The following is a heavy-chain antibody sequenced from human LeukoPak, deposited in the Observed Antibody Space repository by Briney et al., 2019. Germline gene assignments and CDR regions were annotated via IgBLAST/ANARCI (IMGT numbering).Heavy chain of an antibody. CDR2: ISGSGGST. D-gene: IGHD3-3*01. CDR1: GFTFSSYA. Sequence: GGSLRLACAASGFTFSSYAMSWVRQAPGKGLEWVSAISGSGGSTYYADFVKGRFTISRDNSKNTLYLQMNSLRAEDTAVYYCAKPYYDFWSGWDWGQGTLVTVSS. CDR3: AKPYYDFWSGWD. J-gene: IGHJ4*02. V-gene: IGHV3-23*01.